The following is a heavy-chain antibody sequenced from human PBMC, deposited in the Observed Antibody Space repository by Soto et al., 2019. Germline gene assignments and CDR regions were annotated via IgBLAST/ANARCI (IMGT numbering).Heavy chain of an antibody. CDR3: ARAGVTPHFFDY. Sequence: GGSLRLSCAASGFSVRTNYMSWVRQAPGKGLEWVSVFESGGSIYYADSVKGRFIISRDYAKNAVYLQMNSLRADDTAVYYCARAGVTPHFFDYWGQGTLVTVSS. CDR2: FESGGSI. V-gene: IGHV3-53*01. CDR1: GFSVRTNY. D-gene: IGHD2-21*02. J-gene: IGHJ4*02.